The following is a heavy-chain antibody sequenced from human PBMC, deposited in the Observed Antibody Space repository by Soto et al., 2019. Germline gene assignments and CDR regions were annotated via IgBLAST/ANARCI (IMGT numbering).Heavy chain of an antibody. CDR3: ARALIAAAGNFDY. D-gene: IGHD6-13*01. CDR2: IYYSGST. V-gene: IGHV4-31*03. Sequence: SETLSLTCTVSGGPISSGGYYWSWIRQHPGKGLEWIGYIYYSGSTYYNPSLKSRVTISVDTSKNQFSLKLSSVTAADTAVYYCARALIAAAGNFDYWGQGTLVTVSS. CDR1: GGPISSGGYY. J-gene: IGHJ4*02.